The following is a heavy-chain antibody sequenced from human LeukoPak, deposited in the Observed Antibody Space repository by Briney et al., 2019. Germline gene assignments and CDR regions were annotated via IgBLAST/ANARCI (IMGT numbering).Heavy chain of an antibody. V-gene: IGHV1-69*04. CDR3: ARGTYGGNSGWFDP. CDR1: GGTFSSYA. D-gene: IGHD4-23*01. CDR2: IIPILGIA. J-gene: IGHJ5*02. Sequence: GASVKVSCKASGGTFSSYAISWVRQAPGQGLEWRGRIIPILGIANYAQKFQGRVTITADKSTSTAYMELSSLRSEDTAVYYCARGTYGGNSGWFDPWGQGTLVTVSS.